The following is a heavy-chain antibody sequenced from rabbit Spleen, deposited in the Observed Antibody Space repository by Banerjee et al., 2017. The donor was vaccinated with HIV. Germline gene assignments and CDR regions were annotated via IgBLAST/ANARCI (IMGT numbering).Heavy chain of an antibody. CDR1: GFTLSSYY. Sequence: QSLEESGGGLVQPGGSLKLSCKASGFTLSSYYMNWVRQAPGKGLEWIGYIDPVFGITYYASWVNGRFSISRENAQNTVFLQMTSLTAADTATYFCARDTGTSFSTYGMDLWGQGTLVTVS. J-gene: IGHJ6*01. CDR2: IDPVFGIT. V-gene: IGHV1S7*01. D-gene: IGHD8-1*01. CDR3: ARDTGTSFSTYGMDL.